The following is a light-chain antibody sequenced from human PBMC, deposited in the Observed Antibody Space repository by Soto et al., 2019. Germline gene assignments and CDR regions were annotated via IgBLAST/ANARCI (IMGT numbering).Light chain of an antibody. CDR1: SSNIGSNI. V-gene: IGLV1-44*01. Sequence: QSVLTQPPSASGTPGQRVTISCSGSSSNIGSNIVNWYQQLPGTAPKVLIYSRNQRPAGVPDRFSASKSGTSASLAISGLQSEDEADYYCETWDDSLTGVVFGGGTKLTVL. J-gene: IGLJ3*02. CDR3: ETWDDSLTGVV. CDR2: SRN.